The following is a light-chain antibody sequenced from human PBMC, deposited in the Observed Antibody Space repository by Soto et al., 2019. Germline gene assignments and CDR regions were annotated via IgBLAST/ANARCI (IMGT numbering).Light chain of an antibody. V-gene: IGKV1D-12*01. J-gene: IGKJ2*01. CDR2: TTS. CDR1: QGINKW. CDR3: QQCYSFPYT. Sequence: DIHMAQSPSSVSASVGDRVTITCRASQGINKWLVWYQQKPGKAPKLLIYTTSNLKSGVPSRFSGSGSGTDFTLTISSLQPEDVATYYCQQCYSFPYTFGQGTKLEIK.